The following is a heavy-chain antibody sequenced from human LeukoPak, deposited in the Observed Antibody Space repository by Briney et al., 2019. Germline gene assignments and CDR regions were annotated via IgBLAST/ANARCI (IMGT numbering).Heavy chain of an antibody. V-gene: IGHV3-21*01. Sequence: GGSLRLSCAASGFTFSSYAMSWVRQAPGKGLEWVSAISDSGTYIFYADSVKGRFTISRDDAKNSLYLQMNSLRAEDTAVYYCARVDVMFRGAAYPFDYWGQGTLVTVSS. CDR1: GFTFSSYA. CDR3: ARVDVMFRGAAYPFDY. CDR2: ISDSGTYI. J-gene: IGHJ4*02. D-gene: IGHD3-10*01.